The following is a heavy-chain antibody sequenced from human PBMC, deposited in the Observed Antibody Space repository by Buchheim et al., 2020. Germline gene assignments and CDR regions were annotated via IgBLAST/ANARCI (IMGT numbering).Heavy chain of an antibody. Sequence: QLVESGGGLVQPGGSLRLSCVATGFTVGSNYMSWVRQAPGKGLEWVSIVYSGGNTHYADYVKGRFLISRDRSKNTVHLQMNSLRPEDTAVYYCASLRSPLTANYYYGLDVWGQGAT. V-gene: IGHV3-66*02. D-gene: IGHD1-20*01. CDR3: ASLRSPLTANYYYGLDV. J-gene: IGHJ6*02. CDR1: GFTVGSNY. CDR2: VYSGGNT.